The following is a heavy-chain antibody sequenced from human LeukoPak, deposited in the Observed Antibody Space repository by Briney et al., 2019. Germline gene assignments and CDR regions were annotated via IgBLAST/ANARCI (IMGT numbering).Heavy chain of an antibody. CDR2: IYHSGST. J-gene: IGHJ4*02. CDR1: GGSISSGGYS. CDR3: ARVVYYGSGSPFFDY. Sequence: SQTLSLTCAVSGGSISSGGYSWSWIRQPPGKGLEWIGYIYHSGSTYYNPSLKSRVTISVDRSKNQFSLKLSSVTAADTAVYYCARVVYYGSGSPFFDYWGQGTLVTVSS. V-gene: IGHV4-30-2*01. D-gene: IGHD3-10*01.